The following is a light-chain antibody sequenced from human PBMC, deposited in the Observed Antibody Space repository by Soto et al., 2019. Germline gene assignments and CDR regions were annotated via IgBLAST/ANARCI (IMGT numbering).Light chain of an antibody. Sequence: DVVMTQSPLSLPVTLGQPASISCRSSQSLAYSDGNTYLNWFQQRPGQSPMRLIYKVSNRDSGVPDRFSGSGSGTDFTLKISRVEAEDVGVSYCMQGTHWPPYTFGQGTKLEIK. CDR2: KVS. J-gene: IGKJ2*01. CDR3: MQGTHWPPYT. V-gene: IGKV2-30*01. CDR1: QSLAYSDGNTY.